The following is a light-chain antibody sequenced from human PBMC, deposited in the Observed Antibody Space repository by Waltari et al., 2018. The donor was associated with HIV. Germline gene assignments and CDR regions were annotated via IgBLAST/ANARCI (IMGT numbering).Light chain of an antibody. CDR1: NTDIGLYNL. CDR3: SSYTNSDILL. CDR2: GVN. V-gene: IGLV2-14*01. Sequence: QSALTQPASVSGSPGQSITISCTGANTDIGLYNLVSWYRQHPDKAPQLLLYGVNTPPFAVSDLFSGSKSGNTASLTISSLQAEDEADYYCSSYTNSDILLFGGGTKLTVL. J-gene: IGLJ2*01.